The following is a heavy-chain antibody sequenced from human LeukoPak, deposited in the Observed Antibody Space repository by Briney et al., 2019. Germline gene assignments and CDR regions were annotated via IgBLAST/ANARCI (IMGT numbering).Heavy chain of an antibody. CDR1: GYTFTNYD. J-gene: IGHJ4*02. Sequence: ASVKVSCKASGYTFTNYDINWVRQATGQGLEWMGWMNPNRGNTGYAQKFQGRVTMTRNTSISTAYMELSSLRSEVTAVYYCARDSSSGSYYPLDYWGQGTLVTVSS. V-gene: IGHV1-8*01. D-gene: IGHD1-26*01. CDR3: ARDSSSGSYYPLDY. CDR2: MNPNRGNT.